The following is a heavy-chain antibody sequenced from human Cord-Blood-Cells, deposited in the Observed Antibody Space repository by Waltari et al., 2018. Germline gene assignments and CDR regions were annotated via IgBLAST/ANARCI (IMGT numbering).Heavy chain of an antibody. CDR3: AGGYYYGSGSYYPFDY. CDR1: GYSFTSYC. V-gene: IGHV5-51*01. J-gene: IGHJ4*02. Sequence: EVQLVQSGAEVQTPAESLKLSCKGSGYSFTSYCLGWVRPTPGKGLEWMGIIYPGDSDTRYSPSFQGQVTISADKSISTAYLQWSSLKASDTAMYYCAGGYYYGSGSYYPFDYWGQGTLVTVSS. CDR2: IYPGDSDT. D-gene: IGHD3-10*01.